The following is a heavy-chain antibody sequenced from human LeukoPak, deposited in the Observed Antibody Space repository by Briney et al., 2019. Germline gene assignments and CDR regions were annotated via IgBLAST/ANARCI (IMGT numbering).Heavy chain of an antibody. J-gene: IGHJ4*02. CDR3: ARANPFYCSSTTCLFDY. V-gene: IGHV1-2*02. CDR1: GYTFTGYY. D-gene: IGHD2-2*01. CDR2: INPNSGDT. Sequence: EASVNVSCKASGYTFTGYYMHWVRQAPGQGFEWMGWINPNSGDTNYAQKFQGRVTMTRDTSISTAHMELSRLRSDDTAVYYCARANPFYCSSTTCLFDYWGQGTLVTVSS.